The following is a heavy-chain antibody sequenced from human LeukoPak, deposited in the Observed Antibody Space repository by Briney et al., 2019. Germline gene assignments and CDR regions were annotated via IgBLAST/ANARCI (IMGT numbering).Heavy chain of an antibody. D-gene: IGHD6-13*01. Sequence: SETLSLTCTVSGGSISSSSYYWGWIRQPPGKGLEWIGSIYYSGSTYYNPSLKSRVTISVDTSKNQFSLKLSSVTAADTAVYYCATLSLIAAAGTWGQGTLVSVSS. J-gene: IGHJ4*02. V-gene: IGHV4-39*01. CDR1: GGSISSSSYY. CDR3: ATLSLIAAAGT. CDR2: IYYSGST.